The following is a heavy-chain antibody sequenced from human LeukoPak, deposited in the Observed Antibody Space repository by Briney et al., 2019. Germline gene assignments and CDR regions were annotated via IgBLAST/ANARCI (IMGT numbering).Heavy chain of an antibody. D-gene: IGHD2-21*02. CDR2: IKSKTDGGTT. CDR1: GFTFSNAW. Sequence: GGSLRLSCAASGFTFSNAWMRWVRQAPGKGLEWVGRIKSKTDGGTTDYAAPVRGRFTISRDDSKNTLYLQMNSLKTEDTAVYYCTTVLTNDYYYMDVWGKGTTVTVSS. CDR3: TTVLTNDYYYMDV. J-gene: IGHJ6*03. V-gene: IGHV3-15*01.